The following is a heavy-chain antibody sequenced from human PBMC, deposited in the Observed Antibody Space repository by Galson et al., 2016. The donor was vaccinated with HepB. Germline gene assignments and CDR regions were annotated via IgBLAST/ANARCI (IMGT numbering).Heavy chain of an antibody. D-gene: IGHD2/OR15-2a*01. CDR1: GYTFTGHH. CDR2: INPDSGDT. V-gene: IGHV1-2*04. J-gene: IGHJ3*01. Sequence: SGYTFTGHHMHWVRQAPGQGLEWMGWINPDSGDTNYAQRFQGLVTMTRDTSISTGYMEMSRLKSDDTAVYYCARGRSTKFYSYAFDLWGQGTLVTVSS. CDR3: ARGRSTKFYSYAFDL.